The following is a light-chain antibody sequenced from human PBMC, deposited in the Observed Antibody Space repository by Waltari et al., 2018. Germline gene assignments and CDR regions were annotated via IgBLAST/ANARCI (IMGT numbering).Light chain of an antibody. V-gene: IGKV2-28*01. Sequence: DLVMTQSPLSLPVTPGKPASISCSSRQSLLHSNGYNYLDWYMQKPGQAPHLLIYLGSNRASGVPDRFSGSGSGTDFTLKISRVEAEDVGVYYCMQALQTPPTFGQGTKLEI. J-gene: IGKJ2*01. CDR3: MQALQTPPT. CDR1: QSLLHSNGYNY. CDR2: LGS.